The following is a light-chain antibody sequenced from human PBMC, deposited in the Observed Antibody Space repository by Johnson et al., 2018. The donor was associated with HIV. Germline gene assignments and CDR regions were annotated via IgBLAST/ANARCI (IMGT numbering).Light chain of an antibody. Sequence: QSVLTQPPSVSAAPGQKVTISCSGSSSNIGNNYVSWYQQLPGTAPKPLIYDNNKRPSGIPDRFSASKSGTSATLAITGLQTGDEADYYCGGLDSSLSAHFVFGTGTKVTVL. J-gene: IGLJ1*01. CDR1: SSNIGNNY. CDR3: GGLDSSLSAHFV. V-gene: IGLV1-51*01. CDR2: DNN.